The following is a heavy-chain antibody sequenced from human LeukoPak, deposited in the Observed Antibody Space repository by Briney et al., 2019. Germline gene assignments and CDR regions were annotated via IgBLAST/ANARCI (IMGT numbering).Heavy chain of an antibody. J-gene: IGHJ4*02. D-gene: IGHD3-10*01. V-gene: IGHV4-31*03. Sequence: SQTLSLTCTVSGGSISSGGYYWSWIRQHPGKGLEWIGYIYYSGSTYYNPSLKSRVTISIDTSRNQFSLKLSSVTAADTAVYYCARDSYYGSGSFGEIDYWGQGTLVTVSS. CDR3: ARDSYYGSGSFGEIDY. CDR1: GGSISSGGYY. CDR2: IYYSGST.